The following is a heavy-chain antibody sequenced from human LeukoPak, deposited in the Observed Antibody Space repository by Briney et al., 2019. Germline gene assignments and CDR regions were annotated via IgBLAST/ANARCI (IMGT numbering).Heavy chain of an antibody. CDR3: ARGYYYDSSGNLDY. V-gene: IGHV3-30*04. D-gene: IGHD3-22*01. CDR1: GFTFSSYA. Sequence: GRSLRLSCAASGFTFSSYAMHWVRQAPGKGLEWVAVLSYDGSNKYCADSVKGRFTISRDNSKNTLYLQMNSLRAEDTAVYYCARGYYYDSSGNLDYWGQGTLVTVSS. J-gene: IGHJ4*02. CDR2: LSYDGSNK.